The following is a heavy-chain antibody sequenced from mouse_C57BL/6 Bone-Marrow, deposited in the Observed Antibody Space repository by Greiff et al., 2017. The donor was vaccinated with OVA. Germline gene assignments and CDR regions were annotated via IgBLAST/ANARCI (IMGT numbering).Heavy chain of an antibody. CDR3: TRGALLTGHFDY. V-gene: IGHV1-15*01. CDR1: GYTFTDYE. J-gene: IGHJ2*01. CDR2: IDPETGGT. Sequence: VKLMESGAELVRPGASVTLSCKASGYTFTDYEMHWVKQTPVHGLEWIGAIDPETGGTAYNQKFKGKAILTADKSSSTAYMELRSLTSEDSAVYYCTRGALLTGHFDYWGQGTTLTVSS. D-gene: IGHD4-1*01.